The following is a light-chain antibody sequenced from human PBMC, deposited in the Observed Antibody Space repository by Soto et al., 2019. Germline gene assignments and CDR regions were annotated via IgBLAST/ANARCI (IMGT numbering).Light chain of an antibody. V-gene: IGKV1-17*03. CDR2: AAS. Sequence: DTPMTQSPSAMSASVGDRVTITCRASRDITNYVAWFQQKPGQVPKRLIYAASSLQRGVPSRFSGSGSGTEFTLTISSLQPEDFATYYCLQHNTYPHTFGQGTMLEIK. CDR3: LQHNTYPHT. J-gene: IGKJ2*01. CDR1: RDITNY.